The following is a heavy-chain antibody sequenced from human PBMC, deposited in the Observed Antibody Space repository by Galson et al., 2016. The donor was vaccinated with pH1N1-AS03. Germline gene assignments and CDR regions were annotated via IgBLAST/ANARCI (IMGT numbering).Heavy chain of an antibody. Sequence: SETLSLTCSVSGGSIETFYWSWIRQSPGKGLEWMGYSYYIGSPVFNPSLKSRVSMSLDTSKSQFSLWLTSVTAADTAVYFCARHDSLRWKIDFWGQGILVTVSS. D-gene: IGHD1-1*01. V-gene: IGHV4-59*08. CDR1: GGSIETFY. CDR2: SYYIGSP. CDR3: ARHDSLRWKIDF. J-gene: IGHJ4*02.